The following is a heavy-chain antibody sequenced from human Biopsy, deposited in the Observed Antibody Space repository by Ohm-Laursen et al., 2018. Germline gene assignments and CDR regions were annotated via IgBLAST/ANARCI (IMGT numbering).Heavy chain of an antibody. CDR1: GFTLSDHN. D-gene: IGHD3-10*01. V-gene: IGHV3-30*18. CDR2: ISYDGSYK. J-gene: IGHJ4*02. CDR3: AKQEGVAYGDIDY. Sequence: SLRLSCSASGFTLSDHNMHWVRQAPGKGLEWVALISYDGSYKNYGDSVKGRFTISRDNSKNTLYLQMNSLRPEDTAVYYCAKQEGVAYGDIDYWGQGTLVTVSS.